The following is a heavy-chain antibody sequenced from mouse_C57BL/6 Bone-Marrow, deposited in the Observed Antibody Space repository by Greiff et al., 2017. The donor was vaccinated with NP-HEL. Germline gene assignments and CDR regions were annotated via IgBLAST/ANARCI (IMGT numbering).Heavy chain of an antibody. CDR1: GFTFSDYY. CDR2: ISNGGGST. D-gene: IGHD2-1*01. V-gene: IGHV5-12*01. Sequence: EVQRVESGGGLVQPGGSLKLSCAASGFTFSDYYMYWVRQTPEKRLEWVAYISNGGGSTYYPDTVKGRFTISRDNAKNTLYLQMSRLKSEDTAMYYCARHNGNYFDYWGQGTTLTVSS. CDR3: ARHNGNYFDY. J-gene: IGHJ2*01.